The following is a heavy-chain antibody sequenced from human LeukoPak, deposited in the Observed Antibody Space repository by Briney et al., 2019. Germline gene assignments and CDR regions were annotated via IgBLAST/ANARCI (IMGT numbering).Heavy chain of an antibody. J-gene: IGHJ4*02. CDR2: IIASSGST. Sequence: GGSLRLSCAASGFSISNSAMSWVRQAPGKGLGWASLIIASSGSTFYADSVKGRFTISRDNSKNTLFLQMNSLRAEDTAVYYCAKGAYDYIEMGYFDYWGQGTLVTVSS. V-gene: IGHV3-23*01. CDR3: AKGAYDYIEMGYFDY. CDR1: GFSISNSA. D-gene: IGHD5-12*01.